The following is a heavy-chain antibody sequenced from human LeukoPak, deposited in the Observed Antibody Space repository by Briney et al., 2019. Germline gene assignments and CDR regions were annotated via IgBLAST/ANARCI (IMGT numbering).Heavy chain of an antibody. CDR2: ISGSGGST. CDR1: GFTFRDYA. J-gene: IGHJ4*02. Sequence: GGSLRLSCAASGFTFRDYAMTWVRQAPGKGLEWVSAISGSGGSTYYADSVKGRFTISRDNSKNTLYLQMNSLRAEDTAVYYCAKVKYYDSSGYYSVFDYWGQGTLVTVSS. V-gene: IGHV3-23*01. CDR3: AKVKYYDSSGYYSVFDY. D-gene: IGHD3-22*01.